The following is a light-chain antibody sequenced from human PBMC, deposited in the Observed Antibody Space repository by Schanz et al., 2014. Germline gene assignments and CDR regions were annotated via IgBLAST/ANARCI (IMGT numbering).Light chain of an antibody. J-gene: IGLJ3*02. V-gene: IGLV2-14*02. Sequence: QSALTQPASVSGSPGQSITISCTGTSSDVGTYSFISWYQHHPGKAPKLMIYEDTKRPSGVSSRFSGSKSGNTASLTVSGLQAEDEADYYCSSFAGSTNWVFGGGTKLTVL. CDR3: SSFAGSTNWV. CDR1: SSDVGTYSF. CDR2: EDT.